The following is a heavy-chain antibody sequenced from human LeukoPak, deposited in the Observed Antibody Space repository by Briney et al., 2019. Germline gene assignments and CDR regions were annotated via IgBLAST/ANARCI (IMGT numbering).Heavy chain of an antibody. CDR3: AKESGKFDY. J-gene: IGHJ4*02. CDR1: GLPIADFA. Sequence: GGSLRLSCVASGLPIADFAMHWVRQAPGKGLEWVSLVSGDGVSTFYADSVKGRFSISRDNSKNSLYLEMTSLRTEDAAMYYCAKESGKFDYWGQGTLVAVSS. V-gene: IGHV3-43*02. CDR2: VSGDGVST.